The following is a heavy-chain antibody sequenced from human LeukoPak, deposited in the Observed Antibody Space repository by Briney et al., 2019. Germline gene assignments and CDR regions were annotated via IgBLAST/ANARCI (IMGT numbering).Heavy chain of an antibody. CDR1: GLTFSSYS. CDR3: SVAFSEYFDY. D-gene: IGHD5-12*01. V-gene: IGHV3-21*01. J-gene: IGHJ4*02. Sequence: PGGSLRLSCAASGLTFSSYSMNWVRQAPGKGLEWVSSITSSSSYIYYADSVKGRFTISRDNAKNSMYLQMNSLRADDTAVYYCSVAFSEYFDYWGQGTLVTVSS. CDR2: ITSSSSYI.